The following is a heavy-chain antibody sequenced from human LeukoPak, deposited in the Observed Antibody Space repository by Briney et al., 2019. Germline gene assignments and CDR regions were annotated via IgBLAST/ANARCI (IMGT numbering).Heavy chain of an antibody. CDR1: GGSITRSDYY. CDR2: IYHSGRT. J-gene: IGHJ5*02. Sequence: PSETLSLTCTVSGGSITRSDYYWGWIRQPPGKGLEWIGSIYHSGRTYYNPSLKSRVTISVDTSKNQFSLKLSSVTAADTAVYYCAREDTRGNWFDPWGQGTLVTVSS. D-gene: IGHD5-18*01. V-gene: IGHV4-39*07. CDR3: AREDTRGNWFDP.